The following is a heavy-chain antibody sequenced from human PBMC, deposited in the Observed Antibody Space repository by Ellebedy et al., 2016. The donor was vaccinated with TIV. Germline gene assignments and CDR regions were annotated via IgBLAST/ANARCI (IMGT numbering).Heavy chain of an antibody. V-gene: IGHV1-69*13. CDR1: GGTFSSYA. Sequence: SVKVSCXASGGTFSSYAISWVRQAPGQGLEWMGGIIPIFGTANYAQKFQGRVTITADESTSTAYMELSSLRSEDTAVYYCARFVVVTAIPYYYYGMDVWGQGTTVTVSS. D-gene: IGHD2-21*02. J-gene: IGHJ6*02. CDR3: ARFVVVTAIPYYYYGMDV. CDR2: IIPIFGTA.